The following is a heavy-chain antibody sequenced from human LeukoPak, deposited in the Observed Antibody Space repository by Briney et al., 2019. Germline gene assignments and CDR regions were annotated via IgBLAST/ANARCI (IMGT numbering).Heavy chain of an antibody. CDR3: AREKQLPDY. D-gene: IGHD6-13*01. J-gene: IGHJ4*02. CDR1: GGSISSSSYY. V-gene: IGHV4-39*07. CDR2: IYYSGST. Sequence: PSETLSLTCTVSGGSISSSSYYWGWIRQPPGKGLEWIGSIYYSGSTYYNPSLESRVTISVDTSKNQFSLKLSSVTAADTAVYYCAREKQLPDYWGQGTLVTVSS.